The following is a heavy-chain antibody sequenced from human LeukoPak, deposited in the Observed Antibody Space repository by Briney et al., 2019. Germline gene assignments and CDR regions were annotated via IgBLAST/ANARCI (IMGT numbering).Heavy chain of an antibody. CDR3: AKDAAGPEY. V-gene: IGHV3-23*01. J-gene: IGHJ4*02. CDR1: GLTFSSYS. CDR2: ISASGGDT. D-gene: IGHD6-13*01. Sequence: PGGSLRLSCVVSGLTFSSYSMSCVRQAPGKGLEWVSGISASGGDTWYPDSVKGRFTISRDNSKNTLFLQMNSLRVEDTAIYYCAKDAAGPEYWGQGTRVTVSS.